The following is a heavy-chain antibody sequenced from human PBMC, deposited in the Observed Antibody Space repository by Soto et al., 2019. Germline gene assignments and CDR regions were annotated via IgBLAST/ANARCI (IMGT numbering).Heavy chain of an antibody. CDR2: INPSSGGT. J-gene: IGHJ5*02. CDR3: AKGGSSWTEWFDP. CDR1: GYPLAAKY. V-gene: IGHV1-2*02. D-gene: IGHD6-13*01. Sequence: ASVKVSCKASGYPLAAKYLHWVRQAPGQGLEWMGWINPSSGGTKEAQKFRGRVTMTRDTSISAAYMELSRLTSDDTAVYYCAKGGSSWTEWFDPWGQGTLVTVSS.